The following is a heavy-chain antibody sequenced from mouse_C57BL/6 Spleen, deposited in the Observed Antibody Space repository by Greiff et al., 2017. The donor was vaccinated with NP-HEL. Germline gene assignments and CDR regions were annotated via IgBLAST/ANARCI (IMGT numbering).Heavy chain of an antibody. CDR1: GYTFTSYW. V-gene: IGHV1-59*01. CDR3: ARGRYYSNYEDYYAMDY. J-gene: IGHJ4*01. D-gene: IGHD2-5*01. Sequence: QVQLQQPGAELVRPGTSVKLSCKASGYTFTSYWMHWVKQRPGQGLEWIGVIDPSDSYTNYNQKFKGKATLTVDTSSSTAYIQLSSLTSEDSAVYYCARGRYYSNYEDYYAMDYWGQGTSVTVSS. CDR2: IDPSDSYT.